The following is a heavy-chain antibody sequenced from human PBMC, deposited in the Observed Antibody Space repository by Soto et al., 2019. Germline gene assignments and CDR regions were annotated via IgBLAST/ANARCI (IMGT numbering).Heavy chain of an antibody. CDR1: GYSVSSNSAA. CDR3: ARVITGTNYLMAV. V-gene: IGHV6-1*01. J-gene: IGHJ6*02. CDR2: TYYRSNWFN. Sequence: SQTLSLTCAISGYSVSSNSAAWNWIRQSPSRGLEWLGRTYYRSNWFNEYAVSVKSRITINPDTSKNQFSLQLSSVTTDDTAVYYCARVITGTNYLMAVWGQGTTVTVSS. D-gene: IGHD1-20*01.